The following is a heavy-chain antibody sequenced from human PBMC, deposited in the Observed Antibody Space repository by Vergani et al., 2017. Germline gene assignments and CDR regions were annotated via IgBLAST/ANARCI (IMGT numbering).Heavy chain of an antibody. CDR1: GFSIDNGYY. CDR3: ARRSGIVYDIFSGTQYFFDF. J-gene: IGHJ4*02. V-gene: IGHV4-38-2*01. CDR2: IYRTGRT. Sequence: QVQLQESGPGLVKPSETPSLTCAVSGFSIDNGYYWDWIRQPPGKGLEWIGSIYRTGRTHFNPSLKSRVTISVDTSNNHFSLRLNSLTAAVTAVYYCARRSGIVYDIFSGTQYFFDFWGQGTLVTVSS. D-gene: IGHD3-9*01.